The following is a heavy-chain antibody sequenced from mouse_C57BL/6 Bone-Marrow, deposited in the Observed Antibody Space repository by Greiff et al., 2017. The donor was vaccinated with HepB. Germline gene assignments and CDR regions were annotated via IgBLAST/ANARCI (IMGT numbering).Heavy chain of an antibody. CDR2: ISSGSSTI. Sequence: EVQLVESGGGLVKPGGSLKLSCAASGFTFSDYGMHWVRQAPEKGLEWVAYISSGSSTISYADTVKGRFTISRDNAKNTLFLQMTSLRSEDTAMYYCARPSYTWFAYWGQGTLVTVSA. V-gene: IGHV5-17*01. D-gene: IGHD2-10*01. J-gene: IGHJ3*01. CDR1: GFTFSDYG. CDR3: ARPSYTWFAY.